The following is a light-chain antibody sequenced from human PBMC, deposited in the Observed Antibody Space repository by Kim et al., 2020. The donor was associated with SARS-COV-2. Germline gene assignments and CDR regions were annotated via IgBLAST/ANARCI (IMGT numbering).Light chain of an antibody. CDR3: SSYTSSSTYV. CDR2: DVS. J-gene: IGLJ1*01. CDR1: SSDVRGYNY. Sequence: QSALTQPASVSGSPGQSITISCTGTSSDVRGYNYVSWYQQHPGKAPKLMIYDVSKRPSGVSNRFSGSKSGNTASLTISGLQAEDEADYYCSSYTSSSTYVFGTGTK. V-gene: IGLV2-14*03.